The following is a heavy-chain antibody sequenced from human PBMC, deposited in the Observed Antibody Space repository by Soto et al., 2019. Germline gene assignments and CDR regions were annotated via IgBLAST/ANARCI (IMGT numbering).Heavy chain of an antibody. J-gene: IGHJ5*02. CDR1: GFTFSDYY. D-gene: IGHD7-27*01. CDR3: ARDKAWGAAGGDFDP. V-gene: IGHV3-11*01. CDR2: ISSSGSTI. Sequence: GGSLRLSCAASGFTFSDYYMSWIRQAPGKGLEWVSYISSSGSTIYYADSVKGRFTISRDNAKNSLYLQMNSLRAEDTAMYYYARDKAWGAAGGDFDPWGQGTLVTVSS.